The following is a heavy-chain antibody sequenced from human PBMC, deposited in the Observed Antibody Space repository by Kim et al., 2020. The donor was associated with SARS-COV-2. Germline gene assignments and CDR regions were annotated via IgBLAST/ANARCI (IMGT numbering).Heavy chain of an antibody. CDR2: INHSGST. Sequence: SETLSLTCAVYGGSFSGYYWSWIRQPPGKGLEWIGEINHSGSTNYNPSLKSRVTISVDTSKNQFSLKLSSVTAADTAVYYCARDLPAAIHNWFDPWGQGTLVTVSS. CDR1: GGSFSGYY. CDR3: ARDLPAAIHNWFDP. D-gene: IGHD2-2*01. J-gene: IGHJ5*02. V-gene: IGHV4-34*01.